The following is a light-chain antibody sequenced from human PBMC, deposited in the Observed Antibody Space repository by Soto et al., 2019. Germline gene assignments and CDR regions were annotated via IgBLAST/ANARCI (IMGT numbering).Light chain of an antibody. J-gene: IGKJ3*01. CDR1: QSVGTN. CDR3: KQYGRSPFT. Sequence: EIVMTQSPATLSVSPGERATLSCRASQSVGTNLVWYQHKPGQAHRPLIYGAYIRATGIQARFSGSGSGTDFTLTISRLEPEDFAVYYCKQYGRSPFTFGPGTKVD. V-gene: IGKV3-20*01. CDR2: GAY.